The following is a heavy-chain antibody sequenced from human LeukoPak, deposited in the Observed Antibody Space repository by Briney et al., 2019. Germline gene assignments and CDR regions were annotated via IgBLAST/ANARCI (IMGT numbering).Heavy chain of an antibody. V-gene: IGHV4-4*02. CDR3: ARDRGYYYDSSGFDY. J-gene: IGHJ4*02. CDR2: IYHSGST. D-gene: IGHD3-22*01. Sequence: PSGTLSLTCAVSGGSISSSNWWSWVRQPPGKGLEWIGEIYHSGSTNYNPSLKSRVTISVDTSKNQFSLKLSSVTAADTAVYYCARDRGYYYDSSGFDYWGQGTLVTVSS. CDR1: GGSISSSNW.